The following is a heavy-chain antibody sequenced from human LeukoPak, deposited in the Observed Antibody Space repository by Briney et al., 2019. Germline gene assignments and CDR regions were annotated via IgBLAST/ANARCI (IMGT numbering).Heavy chain of an antibody. D-gene: IGHD6-19*01. CDR1: GFTFSSYE. Sequence: GGSLRLSCAASGFTFSSYEMNWVRQAPGKGLEWVSYISGSGSTIYYGDSLKGRFTISRDNAKNSLYLQMNSLRAEDTAVYYCAVARYSSGWYGDYWGQGTLVTVSS. V-gene: IGHV3-48*03. J-gene: IGHJ4*02. CDR3: AVARYSSGWYGDY. CDR2: ISGSGSTI.